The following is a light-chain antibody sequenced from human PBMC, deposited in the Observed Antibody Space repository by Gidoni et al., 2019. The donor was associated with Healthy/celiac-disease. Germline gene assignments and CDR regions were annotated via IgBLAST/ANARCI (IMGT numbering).Light chain of an antibody. CDR2: AAS. Sequence: DTQMPQSPSSLSASVGARVTITCRASQIISSYLNWYKQKPGKAPKLLIYAASSLQSGVPSRFSGSGSGKELTLTISSLQTEDFATYYCKQSDSTPLTFGGGTKVEI. CDR3: KQSDSTPLT. CDR1: QIISSY. J-gene: IGKJ4*01. V-gene: IGKV1-39*01.